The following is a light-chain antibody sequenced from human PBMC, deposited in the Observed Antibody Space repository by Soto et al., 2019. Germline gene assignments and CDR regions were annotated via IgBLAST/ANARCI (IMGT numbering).Light chain of an antibody. J-gene: IGKJ1*01. CDR3: QQYISYLRA. V-gene: IGKV1-5*03. Sequence: DIQMTQSPSTLSASVGDRVTITCRASQSISSWLAWYQQKPGKAPKLLIYKASSLESGVPSRFSGSGSGTDFTLTISSLQPDDFATYYCQQYISYLRAFGQGTKVEIK. CDR2: KAS. CDR1: QSISSW.